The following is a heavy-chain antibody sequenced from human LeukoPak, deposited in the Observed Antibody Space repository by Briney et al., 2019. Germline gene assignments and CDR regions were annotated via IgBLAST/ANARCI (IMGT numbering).Heavy chain of an antibody. CDR2: VYTSGST. J-gene: IGHJ5*02. V-gene: IGHV4-4*07. CDR3: AKSPSGRGGYNWFDP. Sequence: SETLSLTCTVSGGSISGYYWSWIRQPAGKGLEWIGRVYTSGSTNYNPSLKSRVTMSIDTSKDQFSLNLSSVTAADTAVYYCAKSPSGRGGYNWFDPWGQGTLVTVSS. CDR1: GGSISGYY. D-gene: IGHD3-16*01.